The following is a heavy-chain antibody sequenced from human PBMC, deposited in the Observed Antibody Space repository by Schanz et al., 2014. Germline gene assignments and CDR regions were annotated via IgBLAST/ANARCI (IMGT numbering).Heavy chain of an antibody. J-gene: IGHJ4*02. CDR2: SRNKGHSYTS. CDR1: AFIFRSYS. CDR3: ARRNFYDKSAAFDY. Sequence: EVQLLESGGSLVQPGGSLRLSCAASAFIFRSYSMHWVRQAPGKGLEWVGHSRNKGHSYTSEYAASVKGRFTISRDESESSLYLQMDSLKTEDTAVYYCARRNFYDKSAAFDYWGQGSLVTVSS. D-gene: IGHD3-9*01. V-gene: IGHV3-72*01.